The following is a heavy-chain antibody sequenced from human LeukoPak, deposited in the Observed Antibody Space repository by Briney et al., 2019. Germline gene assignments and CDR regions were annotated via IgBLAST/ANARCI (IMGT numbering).Heavy chain of an antibody. D-gene: IGHD4/OR15-4a*01. Sequence: PGGSLRLSCAASGFTFSSYWMSWVRQAPGKGLEWVANIKQDGSEKYYVDSVKGRFTISRDNAKNSLYLQMNSLRAEDTAVYYCARASLTDLSPLDVWGKGTTVTVSS. CDR2: IKQDGSEK. J-gene: IGHJ6*04. CDR1: GFTFSSYW. V-gene: IGHV3-7*01. CDR3: ARASLTDLSPLDV.